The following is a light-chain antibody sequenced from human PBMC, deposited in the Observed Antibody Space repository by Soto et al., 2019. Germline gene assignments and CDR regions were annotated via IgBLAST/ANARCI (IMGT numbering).Light chain of an antibody. CDR2: DAS. Sequence: EIVLTQSPATLSLSPGERANLSCRASQSVSSYLAWYQQKPGQAPRLLIYDASSRATGIPARFSGSGSGTDFALNISSLEPEDFAVYYCQQRSNWHLTFGGGTKVEIK. J-gene: IGKJ4*01. V-gene: IGKV3-11*01. CDR3: QQRSNWHLT. CDR1: QSVSSY.